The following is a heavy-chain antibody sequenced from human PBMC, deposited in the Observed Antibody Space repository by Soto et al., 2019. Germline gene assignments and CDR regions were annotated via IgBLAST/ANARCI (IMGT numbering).Heavy chain of an antibody. CDR3: AREVRLRFDP. Sequence: SETLSLTCTVSGGSISSGDYYWSWIRQPPGKGLEWIGYISYSGSTSYNPSLKSRVTISVDTSKNQFSLKLSSVTAADTAVYYCAREVRLRFDPWGQGTLVTVSS. CDR1: GGSISSGDYY. V-gene: IGHV4-30-4*01. D-gene: IGHD3-10*01. J-gene: IGHJ5*02. CDR2: ISYSGST.